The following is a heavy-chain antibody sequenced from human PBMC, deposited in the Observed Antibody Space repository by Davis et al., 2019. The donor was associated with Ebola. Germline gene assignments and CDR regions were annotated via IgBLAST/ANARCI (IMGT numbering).Heavy chain of an antibody. J-gene: IGHJ4*02. CDR3: ARGGVGPPGGC. D-gene: IGHD3-10*01. V-gene: IGHV3-33*01. CDR1: GFTFSSYG. Sequence: PGGSLRLSCAASGFTFSSYGMHWVRQAPGKGLEWVAVIGYDGSNKYYADSVKGRFTISRDNSKNTLYLQMNSLRAEDTAVYYCARGGVGPPGGCWGQGTLVTVSS. CDR2: IGYDGSNK.